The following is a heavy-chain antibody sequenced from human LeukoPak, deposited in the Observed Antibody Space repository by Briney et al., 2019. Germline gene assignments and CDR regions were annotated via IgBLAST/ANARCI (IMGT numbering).Heavy chain of an antibody. Sequence: SETLSLTCTVSGGSISSYYWSWIRQPPGKGLEWIGYVYYSGSTNYNPSLKSRVTISVDTSKNQFSLKLSSVTAADTAVYYCATLPHLSYYYGSGSYYEFDDWGQGTLVTVSS. V-gene: IGHV4-59*01. D-gene: IGHD3-10*01. CDR2: VYYSGST. CDR3: ATLPHLSYYYGSGSYYEFDD. J-gene: IGHJ4*02. CDR1: GGSISSYY.